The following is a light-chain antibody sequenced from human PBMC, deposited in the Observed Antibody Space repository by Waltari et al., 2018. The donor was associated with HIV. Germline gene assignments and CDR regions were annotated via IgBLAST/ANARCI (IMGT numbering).Light chain of an antibody. Sequence: QSALTQPASVSGSPGPSITIPCTGTTRDIGEYNYFSWFQHHPAEAPKLLIFEVSNRPSGVSTRFSGSKSGNTASLTVSGLQPEDEADYYCSSYINKYTWVFGGGTKLTVL. CDR2: EVS. V-gene: IGLV2-14*01. CDR1: TRDIGEYNY. J-gene: IGLJ3*02. CDR3: SSYINKYTWV.